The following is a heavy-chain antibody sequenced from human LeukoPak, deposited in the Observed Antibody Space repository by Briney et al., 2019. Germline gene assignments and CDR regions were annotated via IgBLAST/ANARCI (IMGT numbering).Heavy chain of an antibody. CDR2: INHSGST. J-gene: IGHJ4*02. CDR1: GFTFSTYS. CDR3: ARPRAESYYDY. V-gene: IGHV4-34*01. D-gene: IGHD5-24*01. Sequence: GSLRLSCAASGFTFSTYSMSWVRQAPGKGLEWIGEINHSGSTNYNPSLKSRVTISVDTSKNQFSLKLSSVTAADTAVYYCARPRAESYYDYWGQGTLVTVSS.